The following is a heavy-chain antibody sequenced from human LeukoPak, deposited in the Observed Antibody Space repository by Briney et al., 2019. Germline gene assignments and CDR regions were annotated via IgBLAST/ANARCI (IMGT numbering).Heavy chain of an antibody. CDR2: ISSSSSTI. D-gene: IGHD6-19*01. CDR3: ARGGKGFLLGAVDY. CDR1: GFTFSSYS. J-gene: IGHJ4*02. Sequence: GGSLRLSCAASGFTFSSYSMNRVRQAPGKGLEWVSYISSSSSTIYYADSVKGRFTISRDNAKNSLYLQMNSLRDEDTAVYYCARGGKGFLLGAVDYWGQGTLVTVSS. V-gene: IGHV3-48*02.